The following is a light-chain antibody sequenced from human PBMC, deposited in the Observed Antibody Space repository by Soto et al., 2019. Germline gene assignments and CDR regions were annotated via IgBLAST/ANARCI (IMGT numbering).Light chain of an antibody. CDR1: QSVSSN. J-gene: IGKJ2*01. CDR2: GAS. V-gene: IGKV3-15*01. CDR3: QQYNNWYT. Sequence: EIVMTQSPATLSVSPGERATLSCRASQSVSSNLAWYQHKPGQAPRLLIYGASTRATGIPARFSGSGSVTEFTLTISSLQSEDFAVYYCQQYNNWYTFGQGTKLEIK.